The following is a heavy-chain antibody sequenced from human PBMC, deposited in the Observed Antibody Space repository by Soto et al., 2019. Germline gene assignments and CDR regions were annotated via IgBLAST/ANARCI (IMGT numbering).Heavy chain of an antibody. D-gene: IGHD6-19*01. CDR3: ASSTDSSGWGENNWFDP. CDR2: ISAYNGNT. V-gene: IGHV1-18*01. J-gene: IGHJ5*02. CDR1: GYTFTSYG. Sequence: ASVKVSCKASGYTFTSYGISWVRQAPGQGLEWMGWISAYNGNTNYAQKLQGRVTMTTDTSTSTAYMELRSLRSDDTAVYYCASSTDSSGWGENNWFDPWGQGTLVTVSS.